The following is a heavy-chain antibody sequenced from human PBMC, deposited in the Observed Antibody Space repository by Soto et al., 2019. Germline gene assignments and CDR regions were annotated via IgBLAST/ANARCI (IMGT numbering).Heavy chain of an antibody. Sequence: GVLRLSCAASGFTFNHYAMSWVRQAPEKGLEWVSVISGSGGTTYYADSVKGRFTISRDNSENTLYLQMNSLRAEDTAVYYCAKRRDIVIVPSAPFDPWGQGTLVTVSS. CDR1: GFTFNHYA. CDR3: AKRRDIVIVPSAPFDP. D-gene: IGHD2-2*01. J-gene: IGHJ5*02. V-gene: IGHV3-23*01. CDR2: ISGSGGTT.